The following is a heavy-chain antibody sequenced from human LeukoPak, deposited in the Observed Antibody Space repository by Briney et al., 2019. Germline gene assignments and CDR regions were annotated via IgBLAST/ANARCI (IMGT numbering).Heavy chain of an antibody. V-gene: IGHV3-23*01. CDR2: ISGSGGST. CDR3: AKRPNYAYDY. J-gene: IGHJ4*02. Sequence: GGSLRLSCVASGFTFNGLWMSWVRQAPGKGLEWVSAISGSGGSTYYADSVKGRFTISRDNSKNTLYLQMNSLRAEDTAVYYCAKRPNYAYDYWGQGTLVTVSS. D-gene: IGHD4/OR15-4a*01. CDR1: GFTFNGLW.